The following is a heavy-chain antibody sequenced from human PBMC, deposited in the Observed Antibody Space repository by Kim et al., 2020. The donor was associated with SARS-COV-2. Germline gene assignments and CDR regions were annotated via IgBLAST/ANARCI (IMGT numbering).Heavy chain of an antibody. J-gene: IGHJ4*02. CDR2: IWYDGSNK. V-gene: IGHV3-33*01. CDR1: GFTFSSYG. Sequence: GGSLRLSCAASGFTFSSYGMHWVRQAPGKGLEWVAVIWYDGSNKYYADSVKGRFTISRDNSKNTLYLQMNSLRAEDTAVYYCARDAIVGATPMFDYWGQGTLVTVSS. D-gene: IGHD1-26*01. CDR3: ARDAIVGATPMFDY.